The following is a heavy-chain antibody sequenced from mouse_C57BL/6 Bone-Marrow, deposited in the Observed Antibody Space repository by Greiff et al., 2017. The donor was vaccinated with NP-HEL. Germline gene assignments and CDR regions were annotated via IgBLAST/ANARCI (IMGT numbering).Heavy chain of an antibody. J-gene: IGHJ4*01. CDR1: GYTFTSYW. Sequence: EVQWVESGTVLARPGASVKMSCKTSGYTFTSYWMHWVKQRPGQGLEWIGAIYPGNSDTSYNQKFKGKAKLTAVTSASTAYMELSSLTNEDSAVYYCTRTYGSSYAMDYWGQGTSVTVSS. V-gene: IGHV1-5*01. CDR2: IYPGNSDT. D-gene: IGHD1-1*01. CDR3: TRTYGSSYAMDY.